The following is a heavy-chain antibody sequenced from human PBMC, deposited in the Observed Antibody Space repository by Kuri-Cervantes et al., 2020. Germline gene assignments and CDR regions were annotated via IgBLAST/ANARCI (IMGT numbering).Heavy chain of an antibody. CDR3: ARPTTSTVTYFDY. CDR1: GFTVSSNY. J-gene: IGHJ4*02. Sequence: ESLKISCAASGFTVSSNYMSWIRQPPGKGLEWIGEINHSGSTNYNPSLKSRVTISVDTSKNQFSLKLSSVTAADTAVYYCARPTTSTVTYFDYWGQGTLVTVSS. CDR2: INHSGST. D-gene: IGHD4-11*01. V-gene: IGHV4-34*01.